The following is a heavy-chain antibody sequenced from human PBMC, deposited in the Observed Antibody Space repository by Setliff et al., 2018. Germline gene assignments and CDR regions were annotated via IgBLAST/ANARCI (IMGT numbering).Heavy chain of an antibody. CDR3: ARDGGEY. CDR1: GGSFSGYY. Sequence: ETLSLPCAVYGGSFSGYYWSWVRQAPGKGLEWVSSISSSCSYIYYADSVKGRFTISRDNAKNSLYLQMNSLRAEDTAVYYCARDGGEYWGQGTLVTVSS. CDR2: ISSSCSYI. D-gene: IGHD3-16*01. J-gene: IGHJ4*02. V-gene: IGHV3-21*01.